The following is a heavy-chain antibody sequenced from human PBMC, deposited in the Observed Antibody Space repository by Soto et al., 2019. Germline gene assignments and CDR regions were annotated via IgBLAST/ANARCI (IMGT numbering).Heavy chain of an antibody. Sequence: QVQLVQSGAEVKKPGSSVKVSCKASGGTFSSYAISWVRQAPGQGLEWMGGIIPIFGTANYAQKFQGRVTITADKSTSTAYMELSSLRSEDTAVYYCARDLYSSSSSYYYGMDVWGQGTTVTVSS. V-gene: IGHV1-69*06. CDR2: IIPIFGTA. J-gene: IGHJ6*02. CDR3: ARDLYSSSSSYYYGMDV. CDR1: GGTFSSYA. D-gene: IGHD6-6*01.